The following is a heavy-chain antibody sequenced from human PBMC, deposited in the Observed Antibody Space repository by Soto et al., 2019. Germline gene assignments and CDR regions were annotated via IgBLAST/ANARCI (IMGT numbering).Heavy chain of an antibody. V-gene: IGHV5-51*01. CDR2: IYPGDSDT. Sequence: GESLKISCKGSGYSFTSYWIGWVRQMPGKGLEWMGIIYPGDSDTRYSPSFQGQVTISADKSISTAYLQWSSLKASDTAMYYCARQYSSGDYYYYYGMDVWGQGTTVTVSS. D-gene: IGHD6-25*01. CDR3: ARQYSSGDYYYYYGMDV. CDR1: GYSFTSYW. J-gene: IGHJ6*02.